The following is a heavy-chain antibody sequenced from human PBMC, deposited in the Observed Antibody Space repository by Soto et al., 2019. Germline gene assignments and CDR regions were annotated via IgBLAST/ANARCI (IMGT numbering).Heavy chain of an antibody. CDR1: GFTFNNAW. V-gene: IGHV3-15*01. CDR3: TTATPPG. D-gene: IGHD1-1*01. J-gene: IGHJ4*02. CDR2: IKSKTEGGTT. Sequence: GGSLRLSCVASGFTFNNAWMTWVRQAPGKGLEWVGRIKSKTEGGTTDYAAPVKGRFTLSRDDSKNTLYLQMNSLKTEDSAVYYCTTATPPGWGQGTLVTVSS.